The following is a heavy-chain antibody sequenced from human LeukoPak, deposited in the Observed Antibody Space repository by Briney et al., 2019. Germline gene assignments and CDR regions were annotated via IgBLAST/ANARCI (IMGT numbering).Heavy chain of an antibody. CDR2: IYYSGST. Sequence: SETLSLTCTVSGGSISSSTYYWGWIRQPPGTGLEWIGSIYYSGSTYSNPSLKSRVIISVDTSKNQFSLKLSSVTAADTAVYYCARGYDDSYFDYWGQGTLVTVSS. CDR1: GGSISSSTYY. J-gene: IGHJ4*02. D-gene: IGHD3-22*01. V-gene: IGHV4-39*01. CDR3: ARGYDDSYFDY.